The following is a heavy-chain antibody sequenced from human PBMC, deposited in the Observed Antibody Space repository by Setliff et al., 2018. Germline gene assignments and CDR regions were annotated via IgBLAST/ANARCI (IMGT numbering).Heavy chain of an antibody. Sequence: PGGSLRLSCAASGFSFNNAWMAWFRQAPGKGLEWLGRVKSRSDGGTTDYTTPLKGRVTITRDDSKDTLYLQMNSLKTEDTATYYCARGSRFGTIVYKGDYYMDVWGKGTTVTVSS. V-gene: IGHV3-15*01. CDR2: VKSRSDGGTT. D-gene: IGHD3-10*01. CDR1: GFSFNNAW. CDR3: ARGSRFGTIVYKGDYYMDV. J-gene: IGHJ6*03.